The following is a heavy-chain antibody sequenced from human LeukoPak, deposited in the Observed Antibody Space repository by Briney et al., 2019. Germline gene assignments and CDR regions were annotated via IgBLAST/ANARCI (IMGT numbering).Heavy chain of an antibody. D-gene: IGHD6-19*01. CDR3: ARTAIAVAGTPFDY. J-gene: IGHJ4*02. Sequence: LETLSLTCAVYGGSFSGYYWSWIRQPPGKGLEWIGEINHSGSTNYNPSLKSRVTISVDTSKNQFSLKLSSVTAADTAVYYCARTAIAVAGTPFDYWGQGTLVTVSS. CDR2: INHSGST. CDR1: GGSFSGYY. V-gene: IGHV4-34*01.